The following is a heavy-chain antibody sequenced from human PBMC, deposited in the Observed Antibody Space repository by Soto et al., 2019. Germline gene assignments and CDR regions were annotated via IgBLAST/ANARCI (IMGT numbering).Heavy chain of an antibody. J-gene: IGHJ4*02. CDR3: TKGCSGGTCYRAHDY. CDR2: VSGSGAST. Sequence: EVQLLESGGDLVQPGGSLRLSCAASGFTFSNYCMSWVRQAPGKGLEWVSGVSGSGASTNDDDSVKGRITISRDNSKNTLYLQLNRLRAEDTAVYYSTKGCSGGTCYRAHDYWGQGTLVTVSS. CDR1: GFTFSNYC. V-gene: IGHV3-23*01. D-gene: IGHD2-15*01.